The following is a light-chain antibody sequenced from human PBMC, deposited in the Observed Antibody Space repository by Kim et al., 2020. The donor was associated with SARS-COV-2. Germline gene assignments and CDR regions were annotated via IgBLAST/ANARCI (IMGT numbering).Light chain of an antibody. Sequence: SVGDRITIRCRASPIIRRYLNWHQQKPRKAPKFLIHAASTLHSGVPSRFSGSGSGTDFTLTITGLQPEDFATYYCQQTYSTHGGTFRHGTKVDIK. V-gene: IGKV1-39*01. CDR3: QQTYSTHGGT. J-gene: IGKJ1*01. CDR1: PIIRRY. CDR2: AAS.